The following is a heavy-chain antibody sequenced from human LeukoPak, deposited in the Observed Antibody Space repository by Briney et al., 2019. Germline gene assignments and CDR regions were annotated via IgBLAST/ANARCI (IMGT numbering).Heavy chain of an antibody. CDR1: GYTFTSYD. CDR3: ARGRGKLELYYFDY. V-gene: IGHV1-8*03. CDR2: MNPNSGNT. Sequence: GASVKVSCKASGYTFTSYDINWVRQATGLGLEWMGWMNPNSGNTGYAQKFQGRVTITRNTSISTAYMELSSLRSEDTAVYYCARGRGKLELYYFDYWGQGTLVTVSS. J-gene: IGHJ4*02. D-gene: IGHD1-7*01.